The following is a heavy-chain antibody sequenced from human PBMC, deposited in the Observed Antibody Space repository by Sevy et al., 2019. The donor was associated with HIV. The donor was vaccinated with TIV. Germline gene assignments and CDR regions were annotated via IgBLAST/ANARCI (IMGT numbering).Heavy chain of an antibody. CDR1: GDSVSSNSAA. CDR3: ARDIGWFGDRVYYYYYMDV. V-gene: IGHV6-1*01. Sequence: SQTLSLTCAISGDSVSSNSAAWNWIRQSPSRGLEWLGRTYYRSKWYNDYVVSVKSRITINPDTSKNQFSLQLNSVTPEDTAVYYCARDIGWFGDRVYYYYYMDVWGKGTTVTVSS. J-gene: IGHJ6*03. D-gene: IGHD3-10*01. CDR2: TYYRSKWYN.